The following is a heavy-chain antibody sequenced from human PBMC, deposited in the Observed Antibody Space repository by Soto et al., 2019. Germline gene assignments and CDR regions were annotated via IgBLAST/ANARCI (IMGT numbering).Heavy chain of an antibody. CDR1: GYTFINYY. V-gene: IGHV1-46*03. D-gene: IGHD6-6*01. CDR2: INPNGGST. J-gene: IGHJ6*03. CDR3: VRATAARQRDYSYHYYLHI. Sequence: QVQLVQSGAEVKKPGASVKVSCKAYGYTFINYYIHWVRQAPGQGLEWMGVINPNGGSTVYAQKLQGRVTLTRDTSTSTVYVELSSLRSDDTAVYFCVRATAARQRDYSYHYYLHIWGKGTTVTVSS.